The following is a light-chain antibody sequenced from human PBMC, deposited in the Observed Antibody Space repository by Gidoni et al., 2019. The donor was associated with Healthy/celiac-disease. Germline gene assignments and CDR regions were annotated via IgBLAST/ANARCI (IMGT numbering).Light chain of an antibody. CDR2: KAS. CDR1: QSISSW. CDR3: QQYNSYSLT. J-gene: IGKJ4*01. V-gene: IGKV1-5*03. Sequence: DIQMTQSPSTLSASVGDRVTITCRASQSISSWLAWYQQKPGKAPKLLIYKASSLESGVPSRFSVSGSGTEFTLTISSLQPDDFATYSCQQYNSYSLTFGGGTKVELK.